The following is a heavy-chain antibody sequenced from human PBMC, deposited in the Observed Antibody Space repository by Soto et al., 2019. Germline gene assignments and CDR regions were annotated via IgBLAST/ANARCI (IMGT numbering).Heavy chain of an antibody. V-gene: IGHV1-3*01. D-gene: IGHD3-16*01. CDR1: GYTFTSYD. J-gene: IGHJ4*02. CDR2: INAGNGNT. CDR3: AIPCPLSTSVY. Sequence: ASVKVSCKASGYTFTSYDIHWVRQAPGQGLEWMGWINAGNGNTKYSQKFQGRVTITRDTSATTVYMEMSSLRSEDTAVYYCAIPCPLSTSVYWGPGPLVTGS.